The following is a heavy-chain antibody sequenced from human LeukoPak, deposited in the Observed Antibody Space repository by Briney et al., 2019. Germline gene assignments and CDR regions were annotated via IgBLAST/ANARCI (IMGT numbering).Heavy chain of an antibody. D-gene: IGHD5-18*01. CDR1: GFTFSSYG. J-gene: IGHJ4*02. Sequence: GGSLRLSCAASGFTFSSYGMSWVRQAPGKGLEWVSAISGSGGSTYYADSVKGRFTISRDNSKNTLYLQMNSLRPEDTAVYYCARAPANGYGGAYWGQGTLVTVSS. V-gene: IGHV3-23*01. CDR2: ISGSGGST. CDR3: ARAPANGYGGAY.